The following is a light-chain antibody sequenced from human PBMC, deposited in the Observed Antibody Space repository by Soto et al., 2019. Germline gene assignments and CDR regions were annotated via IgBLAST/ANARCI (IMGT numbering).Light chain of an antibody. CDR2: SGS. J-gene: IGKJ4*01. CDR3: QQGFSTPLS. V-gene: IGKV1-39*01. Sequence: DIQMTQSPSSLSASVGDRVTITCRTSQTIANYLNWHQQKPGQAPKVLIFSGSTLQSGVPSRFSGSGSGTEFTLTITGLQPEDSATYFCQQGFSTPLSFGGGTKVEIK. CDR1: QTIANY.